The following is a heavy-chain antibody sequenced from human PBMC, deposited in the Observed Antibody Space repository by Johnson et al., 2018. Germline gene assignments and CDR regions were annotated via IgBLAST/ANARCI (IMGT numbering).Heavy chain of an antibody. CDR2: MNPNSGNT. V-gene: IGHV1-8*01. J-gene: IGHJ6*03. Sequence: QVQLVQSGAEVKKPGASVKVSCKASGYTFTSYDINWVRQATGQGLEWMGWMNPNSGNTGFAQKFQGRVTMTRNTSISTAYRELSSLRAEDTDGYFCARGRSTVGYYMDVWGKGTTVTVAS. D-gene: IGHD4-23*01. CDR1: GYTFTSYD. CDR3: ARGRSTVGYYMDV.